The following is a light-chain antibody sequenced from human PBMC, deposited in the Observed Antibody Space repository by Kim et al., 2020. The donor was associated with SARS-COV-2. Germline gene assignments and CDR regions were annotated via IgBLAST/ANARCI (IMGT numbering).Light chain of an antibody. Sequence: SPAHTAPITCSADTFGDHYAFWYQQQPAQSPVLLIYQDSTRPSGIPARFSCSNSGNTATLTISGTQAMDEADYYCQAWDSSTNWVFGGGTQLTVL. V-gene: IGLV3-1*01. CDR3: QAWDSSTNWV. J-gene: IGLJ3*02. CDR2: QDS. CDR1: TFGDHY.